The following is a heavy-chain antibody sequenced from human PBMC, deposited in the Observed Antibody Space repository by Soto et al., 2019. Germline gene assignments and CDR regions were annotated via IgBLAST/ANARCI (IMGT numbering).Heavy chain of an antibody. J-gene: IGHJ4*02. D-gene: IGHD3-3*01. CDR3: ARELGYDFHYFDY. Sequence: TLSLTGTFSGGSISSYYWSWIRQPPGKVLEWIGYIYYSGSTNYNPSLKSRVTISVDTSKNQFSMKLSSVTDADTAVYYCARELGYDFHYFDYWGQGNLVTVSS. CDR1: GGSISSYY. CDR2: IYYSGST. V-gene: IGHV4-59*01.